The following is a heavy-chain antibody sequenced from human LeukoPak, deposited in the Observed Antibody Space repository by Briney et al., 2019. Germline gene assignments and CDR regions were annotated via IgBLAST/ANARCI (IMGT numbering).Heavy chain of an antibody. Sequence: GGSLRLSCAASGFTFDDSAMHWVRQAPGKGLEWVSLISRDGGIAYYADSVKGRFTISRDNSKNSLYLQMNSLRGEDTALYYCAKAHEGYSRYYFDYWGQGTLVTVSS. CDR3: AKAHEGYSRYYFDY. V-gene: IGHV3-43D*03. J-gene: IGHJ4*02. CDR2: ISRDGGIA. D-gene: IGHD3-22*01. CDR1: GFTFDDSA.